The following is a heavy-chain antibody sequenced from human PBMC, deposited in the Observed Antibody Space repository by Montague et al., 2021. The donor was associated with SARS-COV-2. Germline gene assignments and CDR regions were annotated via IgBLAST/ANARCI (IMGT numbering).Heavy chain of an antibody. D-gene: IGHD3-22*01. Sequence: TLSLTCTVSGGSISSGGYYWSWIRQHPGKGLEWIGYIYYSGSTYYNPSLKSRVTISVDTSKNQFSLKLSSVTAADTAVYYCARARITMIVVVNAFDIWGQGTMVTDSS. CDR1: GGSISSGGYY. J-gene: IGHJ3*02. V-gene: IGHV4-31*03. CDR3: ARARITMIVVVNAFDI. CDR2: IYYSGST.